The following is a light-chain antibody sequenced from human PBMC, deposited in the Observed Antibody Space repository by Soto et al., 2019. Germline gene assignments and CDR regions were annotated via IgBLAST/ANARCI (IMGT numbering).Light chain of an antibody. CDR2: VNSDGSH. J-gene: IGLJ2*01. Sequence: QPVLTQSPSASASLGASVKLTCTLSSGHSSYAIAWHQQQPEKGPRYLMKVNSDGSHTKGDGIPDRFSGSSSGAERSLTISSLQSEDEADYYCQTWGTGIQVFGGGTKLTVL. CDR3: QTWGTGIQV. CDR1: SGHSSYA. V-gene: IGLV4-69*01.